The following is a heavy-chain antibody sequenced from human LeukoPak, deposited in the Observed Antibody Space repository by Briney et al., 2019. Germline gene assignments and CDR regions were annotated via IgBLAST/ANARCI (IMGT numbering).Heavy chain of an antibody. Sequence: PGGSLRLSCAASSITFTKAWMNWVRQAPGKGLEWVARVVSETVGGRTDYAASVKGRFTISRDDSNSTLFLQMSSLKIEDTAVYYCATSITTPGAFDIWGQGVLVTVSS. V-gene: IGHV3-15*07. J-gene: IGHJ4*02. D-gene: IGHD1-1*01. CDR2: VVSETVGGRT. CDR3: ATSITTPGAFDI. CDR1: SITFTKAW.